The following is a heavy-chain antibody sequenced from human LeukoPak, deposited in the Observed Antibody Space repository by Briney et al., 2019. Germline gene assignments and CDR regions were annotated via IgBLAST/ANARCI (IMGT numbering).Heavy chain of an antibody. V-gene: IGHV4-59*01. D-gene: IGHD4-23*01. CDR3: ARARYGSNSEGYFDL. Sequence: SETLSLTCAVSGASISSYYWSWIRRPPGKGLEWIAFIYYSGSTKYNPSLKSRVTISVDTSKNQFSLKLSSVTAADTAVYYCARARYGSNSEGYFDLWGRGTLVTVSS. CDR1: GASISSYY. J-gene: IGHJ2*01. CDR2: IYYSGST.